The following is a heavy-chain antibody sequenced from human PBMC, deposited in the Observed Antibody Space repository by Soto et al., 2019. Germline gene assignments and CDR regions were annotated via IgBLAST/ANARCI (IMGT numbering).Heavy chain of an antibody. CDR1: GGTFSSYA. Sequence: SVKVSCKASGGTFSSYAISWVRQAPGQGLEWMGGIIPIFGTANYAQKFQGRVTITADESTSTAYMELSSLRSEDTAVYYCARVVDTAMVFSHNWFDPWGQGTLVTVSS. J-gene: IGHJ5*02. D-gene: IGHD5-18*01. V-gene: IGHV1-69*13. CDR2: IIPIFGTA. CDR3: ARVVDTAMVFSHNWFDP.